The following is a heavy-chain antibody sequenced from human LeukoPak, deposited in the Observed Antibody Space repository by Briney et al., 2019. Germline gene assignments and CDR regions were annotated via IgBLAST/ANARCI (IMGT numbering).Heavy chain of an antibody. J-gene: IGHJ3*02. V-gene: IGHV3-23*01. Sequence: GGSLRLSCAASGFTFSSYAMSWVRQAPGKGLEWVSAISGSGGSTYYADSVKGRFTISRDNSKNTLYLQMNSLRAEDTAVYYCAGVRWLPSEAGAFDIWGQGTMVTVSS. CDR2: ISGSGGST. CDR3: AGVRWLPSEAGAFDI. D-gene: IGHD5-24*01. CDR1: GFTFSSYA.